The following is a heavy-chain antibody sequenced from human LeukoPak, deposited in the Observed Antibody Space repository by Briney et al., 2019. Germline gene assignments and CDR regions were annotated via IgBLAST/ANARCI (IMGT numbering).Heavy chain of an antibody. CDR3: ARGEYQLLWKSLYYYYYYMDV. D-gene: IGHD2-2*01. CDR1: GGAISSGSYY. Sequence: PSETLSLTCIVSGGAISSGSYYWGWIRQPPGKGLEWIGSMYYTGSTYNSPSLKSRVTISVDTSKNQFSLKLSSVTAADTAVYYCARGEYQLLWKSLYYYYYYMDVWGRGTTVTVSS. V-gene: IGHV4-39*07. CDR2: MYYTGST. J-gene: IGHJ6*03.